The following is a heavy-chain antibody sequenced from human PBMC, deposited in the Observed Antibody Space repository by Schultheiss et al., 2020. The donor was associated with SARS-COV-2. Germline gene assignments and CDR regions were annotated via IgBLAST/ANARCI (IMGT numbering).Heavy chain of an antibody. Sequence: ASVKVSCKASGYTFTSYGISWVRQAPGQGLEWMGWINPNSGGTNYAQKFQGRVTMTRDTSTSTAYMELRSLRSDDTAVYYCARLTVVTRVSYYYYYGMDVWGQGTTVTVSS. D-gene: IGHD4-23*01. V-gene: IGHV1-18*01. CDR3: ARLTVVTRVSYYYYYGMDV. CDR1: GYTFTSYG. J-gene: IGHJ6*02. CDR2: INPNSGGT.